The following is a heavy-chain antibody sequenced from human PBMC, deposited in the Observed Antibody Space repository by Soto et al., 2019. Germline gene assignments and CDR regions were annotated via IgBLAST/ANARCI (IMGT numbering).Heavy chain of an antibody. CDR3: ARAAAILFDY. V-gene: IGHV3-30*14. J-gene: IGHJ4*02. CDR1: GFTFSSYD. D-gene: IGHD2-2*01. Sequence: GGSLRLSCAASGFTFSSYDMHWLRQAPGKGLEWVALISYDGGNKFHADSVKGRFTISRDNSKNTLYLQMSSLQTEDTAVYYCARAAAILFDYWGQGALVT. CDR2: ISYDGGNK.